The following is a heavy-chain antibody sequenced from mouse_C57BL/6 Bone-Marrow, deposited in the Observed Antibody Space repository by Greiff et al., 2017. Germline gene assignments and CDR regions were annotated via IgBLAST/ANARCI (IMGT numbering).Heavy chain of an antibody. CDR3: ARERLTGDFDY. CDR2: IDPSDSYT. V-gene: IGHV1-69*01. Sequence: QVQLKQPGAELVMPGASVKLSCKASGYTFTSYWMHWVKQRPGQGLEWIGEIDPSDSYTNYNQKFKGKSTLTVDKSSSTAYMQLSSLTSEDSAVYYCARERLTGDFDYWGQGTTLTVSS. D-gene: IGHD4-1*01. CDR1: GYTFTSYW. J-gene: IGHJ2*01.